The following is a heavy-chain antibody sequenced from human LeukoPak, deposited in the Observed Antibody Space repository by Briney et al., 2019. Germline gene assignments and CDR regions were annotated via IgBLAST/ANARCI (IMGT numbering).Heavy chain of an antibody. J-gene: IGHJ2*01. D-gene: IGHD3-16*01. CDR3: ARLKLGAYFDL. CDR1: GGSTSSDY. CDR2: VYSSGDT. Sequence: SETLSLTCTVSGGSTSSDYWSWIRQSPGKGLEWVGYVYSSGDTGKNPSLKSRVTILLDTSKNQCSLKLTSVSAADTAVYYCARLKLGAYFDLWGRGTLVTVSS. V-gene: IGHV4-59*08.